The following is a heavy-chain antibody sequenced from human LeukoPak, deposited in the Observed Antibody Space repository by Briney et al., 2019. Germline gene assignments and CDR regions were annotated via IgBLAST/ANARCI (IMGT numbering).Heavy chain of an antibody. V-gene: IGHV1-69*06. J-gene: IGHJ4*02. CDR2: IIPRFGTT. CDR3: ATGLCGGDCYLGY. D-gene: IGHD2-21*02. Sequence: ASVKVSCKASRDTFSNYTISWVRQAPGQGLEWMGGIIPRFGTTNYAQKFQGRVTMTEDTSTDTAYMELSSLRSEDTAVYYCATGLCGGDCYLGYWGQGTLVTVSS. CDR1: RDTFSNYT.